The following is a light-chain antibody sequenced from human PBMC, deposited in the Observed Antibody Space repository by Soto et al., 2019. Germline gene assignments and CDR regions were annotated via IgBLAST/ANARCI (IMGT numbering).Light chain of an antibody. CDR3: QQYDNLLT. J-gene: IGKJ4*01. CDR1: QDISNY. V-gene: IGKV1-33*01. CDR2: DAS. Sequence: DIQMTQSPSSLSASVGDRVTITCQASQDISNYLNLYQQKPGKAPKLLIYDASNLETGVPSRLSGSGSGTDFTFTISSLQPEDMATYSCQQYDNLLTFGGGTKVEIK.